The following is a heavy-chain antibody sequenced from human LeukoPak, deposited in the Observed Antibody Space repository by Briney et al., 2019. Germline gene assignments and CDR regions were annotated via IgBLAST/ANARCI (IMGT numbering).Heavy chain of an antibody. V-gene: IGHV1-69*05. J-gene: IGHJ3*02. Sequence: SVKVSCKASGGTFSSYAISWVQQAPGQGLEWMGRIIPIFGTANYAQKFQGRVTITTDESTSTAYMELSSLRSEDTAVYYCARATYYYDSTHPNDAFDIWGQGTMVTVSS. D-gene: IGHD3-22*01. CDR2: IIPIFGTA. CDR1: GGTFSSYA. CDR3: ARATYYYDSTHPNDAFDI.